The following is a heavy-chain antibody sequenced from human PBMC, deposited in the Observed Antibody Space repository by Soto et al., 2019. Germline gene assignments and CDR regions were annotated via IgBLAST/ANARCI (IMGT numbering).Heavy chain of an antibody. V-gene: IGHV3-20*04. J-gene: IGHJ6*02. Sequence: GGSLRLSCAASGFTFDDYGMSWVRQAPGKGLEWVSGINWNGGSTGYADSVKGRFTISRDNAKNSLYLQMNSLRAEDTALYYCARSFWSGYFYYYYGMDVWGQGTTVTVSS. D-gene: IGHD3-3*01. CDR3: ARSFWSGYFYYYYGMDV. CDR2: INWNGGST. CDR1: GFTFDDYG.